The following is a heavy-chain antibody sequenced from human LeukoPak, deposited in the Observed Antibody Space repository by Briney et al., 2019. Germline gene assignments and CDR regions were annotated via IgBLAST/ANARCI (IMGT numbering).Heavy chain of an antibody. D-gene: IGHD1-26*01. CDR1: GGSISSGSYY. CDR2: IYTSGST. Sequence: SETLSLTCTVSGGSISSGSYYWSWIRQPAGKGLEWIGRIYTSGSTNYNPSLKSRVTISVDTSKNQFSLKLSSVTAADTAVYYCARVRVGSYPYFDYWGQGTLVTVSS. V-gene: IGHV4-61*02. CDR3: ARVRVGSYPYFDY. J-gene: IGHJ4*02.